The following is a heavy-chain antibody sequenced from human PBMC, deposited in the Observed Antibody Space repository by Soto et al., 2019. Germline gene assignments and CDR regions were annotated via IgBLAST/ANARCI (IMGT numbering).Heavy chain of an antibody. CDR1: GFTFGDYA. J-gene: IGHJ4*02. CDR2: IRSKAYGGKT. D-gene: IGHD1-7*01. Sequence: EVQLVESGGGLVKPGRSLRLSCAASGFTFGDYAMSWVRQAPGKGLEWVGFIRSKAYGGKTEDAASVKGRFTISRDNSKSIAYLQMNSLKAEDTAVYYCTRGRNYDRLDYWGQGTLVTVSS. CDR3: TRGRNYDRLDY. V-gene: IGHV3-49*04.